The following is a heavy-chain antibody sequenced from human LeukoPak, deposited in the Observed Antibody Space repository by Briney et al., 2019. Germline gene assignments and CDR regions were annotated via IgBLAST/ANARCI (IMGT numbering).Heavy chain of an antibody. CDR1: GYSFTSYT. CDR2: INTNTGNP. V-gene: IGHV7-4-1*02. CDR3: ARGRSNYYGSGSSYDY. Sequence: GASVKVSCKASGYSFTSYTMNWVRQAPGQGLEWMGWINTNTGNPTFAQGSTGRFVFSSDTSVNTAYLQISSLKAEDTAVYYCARGRSNYYGSGSSYDYWGQGTLVTVSS. D-gene: IGHD3-10*01. J-gene: IGHJ4*02.